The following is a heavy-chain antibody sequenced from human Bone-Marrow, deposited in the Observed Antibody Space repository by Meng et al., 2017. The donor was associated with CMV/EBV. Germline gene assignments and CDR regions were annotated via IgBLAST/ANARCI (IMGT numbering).Heavy chain of an antibody. J-gene: IGHJ4*02. CDR2: ISSSSSYI. Sequence: GGSLRPSCAASGFTFSSYSMNWVRQAPGKGLEWVSSISSSSSYIYYADSVKGRFTISRDNAKNSLYLQMNSLRAEDTAVYYCARVGGIREFDYWGQGTLVTVSS. V-gene: IGHV3-21*01. CDR1: GFTFSSYS. CDR3: ARVGGIREFDY. D-gene: IGHD6-13*01.